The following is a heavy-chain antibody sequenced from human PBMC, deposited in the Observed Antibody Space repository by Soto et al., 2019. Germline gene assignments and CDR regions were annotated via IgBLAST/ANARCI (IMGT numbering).Heavy chain of an antibody. J-gene: IGHJ5*02. CDR1: GYTFTSYA. Sequence: ASVKVSCKASGYTFTSYAMHWVRQAPGQRLEWMGWINAGNGNTKYSQKFQGRVTITRDTSASTAYMELSSLRSEDTAVYYCARDTLYDSSGYYYVGDNWFDPWGQGNMVTVSS. CDR3: ARDTLYDSSGYYYVGDNWFDP. D-gene: IGHD3-22*01. CDR2: INAGNGNT. V-gene: IGHV1-3*01.